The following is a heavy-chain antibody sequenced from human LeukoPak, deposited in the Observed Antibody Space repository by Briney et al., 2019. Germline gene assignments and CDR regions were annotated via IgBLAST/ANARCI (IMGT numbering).Heavy chain of an antibody. J-gene: IGHJ4*02. Sequence: ASVKVSCKVSGYTLTELSMHWVRQAPGQGLEWMGIINPSGGSTSYAQKFQGRVTMTRDTSTSTVYMELSSLRSEDTAVYYCAISSSLTGYFDYWGQGTLVTVSS. V-gene: IGHV1-46*01. CDR2: INPSGGST. CDR3: AISSSLTGYFDY. D-gene: IGHD6-13*01. CDR1: GYTLTELS.